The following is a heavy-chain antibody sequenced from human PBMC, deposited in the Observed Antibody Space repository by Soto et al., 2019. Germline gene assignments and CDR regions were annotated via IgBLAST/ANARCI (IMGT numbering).Heavy chain of an antibody. CDR3: ARDKVIVRFLEWLGLGAFDI. J-gene: IGHJ3*02. CDR1: GFTFSSYW. CDR2: IKQDGSEK. V-gene: IGHV3-7*01. D-gene: IGHD3-3*01. Sequence: GGSLRLSCAASGFTFSSYWMSWVRQAPGKGLEWVANIKQDGSEKYYVDSVKGRFTISRDNAKNSLYLQMNSLRAEDTAVYYCARDKVIVRFLEWLGLGAFDIWGQGTMVTVSS.